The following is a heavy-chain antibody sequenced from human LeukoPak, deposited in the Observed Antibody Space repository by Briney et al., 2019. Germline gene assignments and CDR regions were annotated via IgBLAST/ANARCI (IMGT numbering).Heavy chain of an antibody. CDR3: AKDRPDYYDSSGHYYRRDGDY. J-gene: IGHJ4*02. CDR2: VSGSGGYT. D-gene: IGHD3-22*01. Sequence: GGSLRLSCAASGFTFSSYAMSWVRQAPGKGLEWVSSVSGSGGYTYYAGSVKGRFTISRDNSKNTLYLQMNSLRAEDTAIYYCAKDRPDYYDSSGHYYRRDGDYWGQGTLVTVSS. CDR1: GFTFSSYA. V-gene: IGHV3-23*01.